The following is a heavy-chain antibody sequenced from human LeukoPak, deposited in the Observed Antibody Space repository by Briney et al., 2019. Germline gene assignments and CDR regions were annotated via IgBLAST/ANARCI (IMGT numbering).Heavy chain of an antibody. CDR2: ISSGGST. V-gene: IGHV3-66*01. CDR1: GFTYSSNY. CDR3: ARDSMIVGWYFQH. J-gene: IGHJ1*01. D-gene: IGHD3-22*01. Sequence: GGSLRLSCAASGFTYSSNYMSWVRQAPGKGLEWVSVISSGGSTNYADSVKGRFTISRDNSKNTLNLQMNSLRAEDTAVYYCARDSMIVGWYFQHWGQGTLVTVSS.